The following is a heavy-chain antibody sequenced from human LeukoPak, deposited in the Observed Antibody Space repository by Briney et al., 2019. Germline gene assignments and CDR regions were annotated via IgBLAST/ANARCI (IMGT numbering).Heavy chain of an antibody. CDR1: GGSFSGYY. V-gene: IGHV4-34*01. CDR3: ARQEDRNEPPFDY. CDR2: INHSGST. Sequence: SETLSLTCAVYGGSFSGYYWSWIRQPPGKGLEWIGEINHSGSTNYNPSLKSRVTISVDTSKNQFSLKLSSVTAADTAVYYCARQEDRNEPPFDYWGQGTLVTVSS. J-gene: IGHJ4*02. D-gene: IGHD1-14*01.